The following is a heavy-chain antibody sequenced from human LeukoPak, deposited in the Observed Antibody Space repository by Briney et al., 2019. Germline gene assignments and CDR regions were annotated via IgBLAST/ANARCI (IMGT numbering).Heavy chain of an antibody. J-gene: IGHJ4*02. V-gene: IGHV3-11*06. D-gene: IGHD6-13*01. Sequence: GGSLRLSCAASGFTFSDYYMSWIRQAPGKGLEWVSYISSSSSYTNYADSVKGRFTISRDNAKNPLYLQMNSLRAEDTAVYYCARDLRIAAAGTLEDYWGQGTLVTVSS. CDR2: ISSSSSYT. CDR3: ARDLRIAAAGTLEDY. CDR1: GFTFSDYY.